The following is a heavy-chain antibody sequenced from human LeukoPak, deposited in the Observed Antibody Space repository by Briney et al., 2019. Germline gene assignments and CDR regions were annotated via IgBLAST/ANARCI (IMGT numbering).Heavy chain of an antibody. V-gene: IGHV3-21*01. CDR2: ISTSSYT. CDR3: ARAVGCSSTTCLGFDY. Sequence: GGSLRLSCAASGFTFSSYSMNWVRQAPGKGLEWVSYISTSSYTYYADSVKGRFTISRDNAKNSLYLQMNSLRAEDTAVYYCARAVGCSSTTCLGFDYWGQGSLVTVSS. CDR1: GFTFSSYS. J-gene: IGHJ4*02. D-gene: IGHD2-2*01.